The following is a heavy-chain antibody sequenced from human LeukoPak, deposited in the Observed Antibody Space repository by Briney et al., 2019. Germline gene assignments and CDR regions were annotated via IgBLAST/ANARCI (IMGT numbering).Heavy chain of an antibody. CDR3: ARDWVSVVRGASFDY. D-gene: IGHD3-10*01. V-gene: IGHV3-7*04. J-gene: IGHJ4*02. CDR1: VFTFSNYW. Sequence: PGGSLRLSCAASVFTFSNYWMSWVRQAPGKGLEWVANIKQDGSEKYYVDSVKGRLTISRDNAKNSLYLQMNSLRVEDTAVYYCARDWVSVVRGASFDYWGQGTLVTVSS. CDR2: IKQDGSEK.